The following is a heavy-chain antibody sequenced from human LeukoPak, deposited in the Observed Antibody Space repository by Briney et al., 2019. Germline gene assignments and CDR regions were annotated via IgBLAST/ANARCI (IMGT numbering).Heavy chain of an antibody. CDR3: AKAGAVVVVAAKYFDY. J-gene: IGHJ4*02. CDR2: ISGSGSGGST. Sequence: GGSLRLSCAASGFTFSSSAMSWVRQAPGKGLEWVSSISGSGSGGSTYYADSVKGRFTIPRDNSKNTLYLQMNSLRAEDTAVYYCAKAGAVVVVAAKYFDYWGQGTLVTVSS. V-gene: IGHV3-23*01. CDR1: GFTFSSSA. D-gene: IGHD2-15*01.